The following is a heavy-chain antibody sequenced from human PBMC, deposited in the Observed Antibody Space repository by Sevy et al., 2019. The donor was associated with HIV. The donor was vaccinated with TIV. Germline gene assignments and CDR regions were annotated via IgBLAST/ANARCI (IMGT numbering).Heavy chain of an antibody. D-gene: IGHD1-1*01. Sequence: GGSLRLSCAASGFSFSSSWMTWVRQAPGQGLEWLANINEDGSTKNYMYTVRGRFTISRENAKNSLYLQMNNLRADDTAIYYCARDRAYNRFDYWGQGTLVTVSS. CDR1: GFSFSSSW. CDR2: INEDGSTK. CDR3: ARDRAYNRFDY. V-gene: IGHV3-7*03. J-gene: IGHJ4*02.